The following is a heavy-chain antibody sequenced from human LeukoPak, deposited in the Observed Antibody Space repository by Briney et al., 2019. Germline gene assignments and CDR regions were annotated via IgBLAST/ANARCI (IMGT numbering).Heavy chain of an antibody. CDR1: AFTFSNYT. CDR2: ISGNSNYI. CDR3: ATLVAAGY. Sequence: GGSLRLSCAASAFTFSNYTMNWVRQAPGKGLEWVSSISGNSNYIYYGDSVKGRFTISRDNAKNSLYLQMNSLRAEDTAVYYCATLVAAGYWGQGTLVTVSS. J-gene: IGHJ4*02. V-gene: IGHV3-21*01. D-gene: IGHD5-12*01.